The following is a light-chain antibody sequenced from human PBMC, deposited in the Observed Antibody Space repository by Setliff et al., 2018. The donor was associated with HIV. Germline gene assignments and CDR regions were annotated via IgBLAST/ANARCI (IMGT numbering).Light chain of an antibody. CDR1: SSDVGNYNY. V-gene: IGLV2-14*01. CDR2: EVT. CDR3: SSYTTNTTLV. J-gene: IGLJ1*01. Sequence: QSALTQPASVSGSPGQSITISCTGTSSDVGNYNYVSWYQQHPGKAPKLMIYEVTYRPSGVSNRFSGSKSGNTASLTISGLQAEDEADYYCSSYTTNTTLVFGTGTKATVL.